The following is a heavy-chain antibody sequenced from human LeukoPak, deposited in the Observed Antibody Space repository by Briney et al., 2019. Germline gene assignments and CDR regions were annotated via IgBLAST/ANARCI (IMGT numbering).Heavy chain of an antibody. CDR2: ISGSGGST. D-gene: IGHD6-13*01. CDR1: GFTFSSYA. V-gene: IGHV3-23*01. CDR3: AKEVFRSSSWYNWFDP. J-gene: IGHJ5*02. Sequence: GGTLRLSCPASGFTFSSYAMSWVRQAPGKGLEWVSAISGSGGSTYYADSVKGRFTISRDNSKNTLYLQMNSLRAEDTAVYYCAKEVFRSSSWYNWFDPWGQGTLVTVSS.